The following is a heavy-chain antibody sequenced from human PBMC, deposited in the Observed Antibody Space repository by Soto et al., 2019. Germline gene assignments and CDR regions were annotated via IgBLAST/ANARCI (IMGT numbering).Heavy chain of an antibody. CDR3: ARAYSAGDYYYYYMDV. Sequence: PSETLSLTCTASGGSISSYYWSWIRQPPGKGLEWIGEINHSGSTNYNPSLKSRVTISVDTSKNQFSLKLSSVTAADTAVYYCARAYSAGDYYYYYMDVWGKGTTVTVSS. CDR2: INHSGST. D-gene: IGHD2-21*01. V-gene: IGHV4-59*12. J-gene: IGHJ6*03. CDR1: GGSISSYY.